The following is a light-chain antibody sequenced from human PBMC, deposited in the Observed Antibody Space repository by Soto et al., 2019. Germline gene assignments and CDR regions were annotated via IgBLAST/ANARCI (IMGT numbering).Light chain of an antibody. CDR1: PSLSSSY. V-gene: IGKV3-20*01. J-gene: IGKJ1*01. CDR2: GAF. CDR3: QQYGSSLPWT. Sequence: EIVLTQSPGTLSLSPGEGATLSCRASPSLSSSYLAWYQQKPGQAPRLLIYGAFRRATDIPDRFSGSGSGTDFTLTTSRLEPEDFAVYYCQQYGSSLPWTFGQGTKVDIK.